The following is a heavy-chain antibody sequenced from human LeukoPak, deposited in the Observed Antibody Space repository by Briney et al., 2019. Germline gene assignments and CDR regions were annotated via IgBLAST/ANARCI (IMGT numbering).Heavy chain of an antibody. J-gene: IGHJ4*02. V-gene: IGHV1-2*02. CDR1: GYTFTGYY. D-gene: IGHD2-2*01. CDR3: ARVYCSSTSCYGYFDY. Sequence: GASVKVSCKASGYTFTGYYMHWVRQAPGQGLEWMGWINPNSGGTNYAQKFQGRVTMTRDTSISTAYMELSRLRSDDTAVYYCARVYCSSTSCYGYFDYWGQGTLATVSS. CDR2: INPNSGGT.